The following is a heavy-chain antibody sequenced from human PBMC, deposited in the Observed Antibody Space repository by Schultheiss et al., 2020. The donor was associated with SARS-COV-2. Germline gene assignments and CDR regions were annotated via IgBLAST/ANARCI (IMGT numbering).Heavy chain of an antibody. CDR1: GFRFSDYA. D-gene: IGHD5-18*01. CDR3: ARSRTYTAMELLDP. CDR2: ISYDGSNK. V-gene: IGHV3-30*04. Sequence: GGSLRLSCAASGFRFSDYAMHWVRQAPGKGLEWVAVISYDGSNKYYADSVKGRFTISRDNSKNTLYLQMNSLRAEDTAVYYCARSRTYTAMELLDPWGQGTLVTVSS. J-gene: IGHJ5*02.